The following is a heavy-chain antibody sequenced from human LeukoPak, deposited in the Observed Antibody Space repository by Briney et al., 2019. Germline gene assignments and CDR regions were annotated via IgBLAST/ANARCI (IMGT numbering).Heavy chain of an antibody. CDR3: ARDAQYYYDSSGYYVTTFDY. Sequence: ASVKVSCKASGGTFSSYAISWVRQAPGQGLEWMGWISAYNGNTNYAQKLQGRVTMTTDTSTSTAYMELRSLRSDDTAVYYCARDAQYYYDSSGYYVTTFDYWGQGTLVTVSS. D-gene: IGHD3-22*01. CDR1: GGTFSSYA. J-gene: IGHJ4*02. CDR2: ISAYNGNT. V-gene: IGHV1-18*01.